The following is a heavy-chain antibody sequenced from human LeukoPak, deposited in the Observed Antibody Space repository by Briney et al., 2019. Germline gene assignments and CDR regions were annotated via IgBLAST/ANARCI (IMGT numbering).Heavy chain of an antibody. V-gene: IGHV3-11*03. CDR1: GFTFSDCY. D-gene: IGHD2-2*01. CDR2: ICISSSYT. J-gene: IGHJ6*02. CDR3: ARRYCSSTSCYPYGMDV. Sequence: GGSLRLSCAASGFTFSDCYMSWIRQAPGQGLEWVSYICISSSYTNYADSVKVRFTISRDNAKNSLYLQMNSLRAEDTAVYYCARRYCSSTSCYPYGMDVWGQGTTVTVSS.